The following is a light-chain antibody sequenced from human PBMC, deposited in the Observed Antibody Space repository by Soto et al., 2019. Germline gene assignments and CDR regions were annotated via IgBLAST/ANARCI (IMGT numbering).Light chain of an antibody. CDR3: QQYGSSPS. CDR1: QRVSGGF. V-gene: IGKV3D-20*01. J-gene: IGKJ1*01. Sequence: DIVLTQSPATLSLSPGERATLYFVASQRVSGGFLAWYQQKPGLAPRLILYDTSFRATGIPDRFSGSGSGTAFTLTISRLDPEDFAVYYCQQYGSSPSFGQGTKVDIK. CDR2: DTS.